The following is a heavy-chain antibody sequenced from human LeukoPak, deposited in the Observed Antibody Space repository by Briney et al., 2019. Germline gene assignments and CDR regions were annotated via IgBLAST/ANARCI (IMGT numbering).Heavy chain of an antibody. CDR1: GYTFTDYY. V-gene: IGHV1-2*06. D-gene: IGHD1-26*01. Sequence: ASVKVSCKASGYTFTDYYIHWVRQAPGQGLEWMGRINPHSGGTNFAQKFQGRVTMTRDTSISTAYMALSGLRSDDTAVYYCASLYDIVGTTVDYWGQGTLVTVSS. J-gene: IGHJ4*02. CDR2: INPHSGGT. CDR3: ASLYDIVGTTVDY.